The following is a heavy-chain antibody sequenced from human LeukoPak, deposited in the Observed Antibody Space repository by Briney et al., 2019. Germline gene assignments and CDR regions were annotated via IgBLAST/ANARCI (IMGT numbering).Heavy chain of an antibody. V-gene: IGHV3-53*01. CDR2: FYSGDTT. CDR3: ARDRYLDY. CDR1: GFTFDDYA. J-gene: IGHJ4*02. Sequence: GGSLRLSCAASGFTFDDYAMHWVRQAPGKGLEWVSLFYSGDTTYYADSVKGRFTVSSDDSKNTLYLQMNSLRAEDTAVYYCARDRYLDYWGQGTLVTVSS.